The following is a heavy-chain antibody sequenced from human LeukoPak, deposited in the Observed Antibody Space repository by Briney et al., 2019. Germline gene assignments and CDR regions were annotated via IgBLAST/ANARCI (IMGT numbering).Heavy chain of an antibody. D-gene: IGHD3-3*02. V-gene: IGHV3-23*01. CDR1: GFTFSNYA. J-gene: IGHJ4*02. CDR2: IGSSGATQ. CDR3: ARVFSTYYFDY. Sequence: PGGSLRLSCAASGFTFSNYAMRWVRQAPGKGLQWASAIGSSGATQHYADAVKGRFTISRDNSKNTVYLQMNSLRGEDTAVYYCARVFSTYYFDYWGQGTLVTVSS.